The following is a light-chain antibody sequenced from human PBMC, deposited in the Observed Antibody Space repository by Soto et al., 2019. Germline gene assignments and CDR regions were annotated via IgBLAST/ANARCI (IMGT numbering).Light chain of an antibody. V-gene: IGKV3D-15*01. CDR1: QSVNYN. CDR3: QQYNNWPLT. J-gene: IGKJ4*01. Sequence: EIVMTQSPATLSVSPGERATLSCRASQSVNYNLAWYQQKPRQAPRLLIYDVSTRATGIPTRFSGSGSGTEFTLTISSLQSEDFAAYYCQQYNNWPLTFGGGTKVDIK. CDR2: DVS.